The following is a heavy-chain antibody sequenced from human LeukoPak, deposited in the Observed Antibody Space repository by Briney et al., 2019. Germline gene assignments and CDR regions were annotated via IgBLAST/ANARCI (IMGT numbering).Heavy chain of an antibody. CDR1: GGSISSYY. D-gene: IGHD2-2*03. V-gene: IGHV4-4*07. CDR2: IYTSGST. CDR3: AREGGYCSSTSCQYYFDY. Sequence: SETLSLTCTVSGGSISSYYWSWIRQPAWKGLEWIGRIYTSGSTNYNPSLKSRVTMSVDTSKNQFSLKLSSVTAADTAVYYCAREGGYCSSTSCQYYFDYWGQGTLVTVSS. J-gene: IGHJ4*02.